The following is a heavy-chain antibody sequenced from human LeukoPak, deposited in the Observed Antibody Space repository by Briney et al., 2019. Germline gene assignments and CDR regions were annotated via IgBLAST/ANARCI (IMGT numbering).Heavy chain of an antibody. J-gene: IGHJ3*02. Sequence: GGSLRLSCAASGFTVSSNYMSWVRQAPGKGLEWVSVIYSGGSTYYADSVKGRFTISRDSSRNTLYLQMNSLRAGDTAMYYCAKGGYYYDSSGQLPLSFDIWGQGTMVTVSS. D-gene: IGHD3-22*01. CDR1: GFTVSSNY. CDR3: AKGGYYYDSSGQLPLSFDI. V-gene: IGHV3-66*01. CDR2: IYSGGST.